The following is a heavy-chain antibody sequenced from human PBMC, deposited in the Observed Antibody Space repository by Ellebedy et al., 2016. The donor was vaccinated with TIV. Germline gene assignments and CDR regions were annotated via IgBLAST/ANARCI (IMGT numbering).Heavy chain of an antibody. Sequence: GESLKISXAASGFTFRSYRMDWVRQTPGKGLEWVAFISPAGSNKYYADSVKGRFTISRDDSKSTLFVQMNSLRPEDTAVYYCVRGTDYAFDFWGQGTLVTVSS. CDR2: ISPAGSNK. CDR1: GFTFRSYR. V-gene: IGHV3-30*03. D-gene: IGHD1-26*01. CDR3: VRGTDYAFDF. J-gene: IGHJ4*02.